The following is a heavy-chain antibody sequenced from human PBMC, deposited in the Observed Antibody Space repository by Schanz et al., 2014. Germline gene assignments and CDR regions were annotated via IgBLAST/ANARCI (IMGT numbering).Heavy chain of an antibody. V-gene: IGHV3-23*01. CDR3: AKDAENAAMITDYFDY. CDR1: GFTFRGYA. D-gene: IGHD5-18*01. J-gene: IGHJ4*02. CDR2: ISGSGGNT. Sequence: EVQLLESGGGLVQPGGSLRLSCAASGFTFRGYAMSWVRQAPGRGLEWVSIISGSGGNTYYAEAVRGRFTISRDNSKTTVYLQMNSLRAEDTAVYYCAKDAENAAMITDYFDYWGQGTLVTVSS.